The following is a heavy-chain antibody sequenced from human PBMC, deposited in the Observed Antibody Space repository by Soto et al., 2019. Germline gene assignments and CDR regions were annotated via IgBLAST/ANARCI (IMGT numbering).Heavy chain of an antibody. CDR1: GYTFTSYY. D-gene: IGHD3-3*01. CDR2: INPSGSST. V-gene: IGHV1-46*03. J-gene: IGHJ3*02. CDR3: VRDSVLRFLEWSRGWAFDI. Sequence: GASVKVSCKASGYTFTSYYMHWVRQAPGQGLERMGIINPSGSSTSYAQKIKGRVTMTRDTSTSTVYMKLSSMRSKDTAVFFFVRDSVLRFLEWSRGWAFDIWGKGTMVTVSS.